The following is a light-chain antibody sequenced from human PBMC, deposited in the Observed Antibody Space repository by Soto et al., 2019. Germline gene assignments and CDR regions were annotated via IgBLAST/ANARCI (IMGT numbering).Light chain of an antibody. CDR3: QQYNNWPPLT. J-gene: IGKJ4*01. CDR2: GAS. V-gene: IGKV3-15*01. CDR1: QSLNSN. Sequence: EIVMTQSPATLSVSPGERVTLSCRASQSLNSNLAWYQQKPGQAPRLLIYGASTRATGIPARFSAGGSGTEFTLTISSLQSEDFAVYYCQQYNNWPPLTFGGGTKVKIK.